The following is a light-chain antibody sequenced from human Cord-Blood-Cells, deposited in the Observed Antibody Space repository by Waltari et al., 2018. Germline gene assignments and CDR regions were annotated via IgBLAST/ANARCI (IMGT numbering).Light chain of an antibody. CDR2: QDS. J-gene: IGLJ2*01. Sequence: SYELTQPPSGSVSTGQTASITCSGDKLGDKYACWYQQKPGQSPVLVIYQDSKRPSGIPERFSGSNSGNTATLTISGTQAMDEADYYCQAWDSSTVVFGGGTKLTVL. CDR3: QAWDSSTVV. V-gene: IGLV3-1*01. CDR1: KLGDKY.